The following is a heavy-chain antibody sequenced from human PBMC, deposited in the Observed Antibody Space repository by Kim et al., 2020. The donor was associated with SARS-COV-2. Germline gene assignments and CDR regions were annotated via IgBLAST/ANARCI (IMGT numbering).Heavy chain of an antibody. CDR3: AKDGRYFVWDGMDV. Sequence: GGSLRLSCAASGFTFSSCGLHWVRQAPGKGLEWVAVISYDGSNKYYADFVKGRFTISRDNSKNMLYLQMNSPSAEDTAVYYCAKDGRYFVWDGMDVWGQG. CDR2: ISYDGSNK. V-gene: IGHV3-30*18. D-gene: IGHD3-9*01. CDR1: GFTFSSCG. J-gene: IGHJ6*02.